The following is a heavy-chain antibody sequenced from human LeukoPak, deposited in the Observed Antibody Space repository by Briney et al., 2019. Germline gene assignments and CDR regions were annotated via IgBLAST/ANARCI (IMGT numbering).Heavy chain of an antibody. CDR2: ISAYNGNT. J-gene: IGHJ4*02. D-gene: IGHD6-19*01. CDR1: GYTFTSYG. V-gene: IGHV1-18*01. CDR3: ARDAIQWLAVPLFDY. Sequence: ASVKVSCKASGYTFTSYGISWVRQAPGQGLEWMGWISAYNGNTNYAQKLQGRVTMTTDTSTSTAYMELRSLRSDDTAVYYCARDAIQWLAVPLFDYWGQGTLVTVSS.